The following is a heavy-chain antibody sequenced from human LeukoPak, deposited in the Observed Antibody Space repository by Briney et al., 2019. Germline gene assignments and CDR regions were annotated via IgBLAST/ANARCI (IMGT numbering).Heavy chain of an antibody. J-gene: IGHJ4*02. CDR3: ARGYYDYVWGSYPNLYFDY. D-gene: IGHD3-16*01. CDR1: GFTFSSYA. CDR2: ISGSGIST. Sequence: GGSLRLSCAASGFTFSSYAMNWVRQAPGKGLEWVSHISGSGISTYYADSVKGRFTFSRDNSKNTLYLQMNSLRAEDTAVYYCARGYYDYVWGSYPNLYFDYWGQGTLVTVSS. V-gene: IGHV3-23*01.